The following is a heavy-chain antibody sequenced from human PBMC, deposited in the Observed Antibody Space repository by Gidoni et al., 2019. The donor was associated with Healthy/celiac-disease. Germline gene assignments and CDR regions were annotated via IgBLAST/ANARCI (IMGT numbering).Heavy chain of an antibody. V-gene: IGHV4-61*01. CDR1: GGSVSSDSYY. J-gene: IGHJ4*02. CDR3: ARVVFWGRSSGWSKYYFDY. Sequence: QVQLQESGPGLVKPSETLSLTCTVSGGSVSSDSYYWSWIRQPPGKGLEWMAYIYYRGSTNYKPSLKSRVTISVDTSKNQLSLKLSSVTAADTAVYYCARVVFWGRSSGWSKYYFDYWGQGTLVTVSS. CDR2: IYYRGST. D-gene: IGHD6-19*01.